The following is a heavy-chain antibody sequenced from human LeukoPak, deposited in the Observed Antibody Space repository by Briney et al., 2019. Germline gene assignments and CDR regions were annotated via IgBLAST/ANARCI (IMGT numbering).Heavy chain of an antibody. CDR2: MSNSGHT. CDR3: ARVSVAGTGPDY. Sequence: SETLSLTCTVSGGSVSSGSYYWSWIRQPPGKGLEWIGFMSNSGHTDSSPSLKSRVTISLDTSKSQFSLKLNSVTAADTTFYYCARVSVAGTGPDYWGQGTLVTVSS. D-gene: IGHD6-13*01. CDR1: GGSVSSGSYY. V-gene: IGHV4-61*01. J-gene: IGHJ4*02.